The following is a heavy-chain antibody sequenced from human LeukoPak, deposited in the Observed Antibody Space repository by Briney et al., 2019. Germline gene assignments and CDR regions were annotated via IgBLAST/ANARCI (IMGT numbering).Heavy chain of an antibody. CDR3: ARDYFDY. CDR1: GFSLSSYW. J-gene: IGHJ4*02. CDR2: MKEDESEK. Sequence: GGSLRLSCVASGFSLSSYWMGWVRQAPGKGLEWVANMKEDESEKHYVDSVKGRFTISRDNAKNSVYLQMNSLRAEDTALYYCARDYFDYWGQGTLVIVSS. V-gene: IGHV3-7*01.